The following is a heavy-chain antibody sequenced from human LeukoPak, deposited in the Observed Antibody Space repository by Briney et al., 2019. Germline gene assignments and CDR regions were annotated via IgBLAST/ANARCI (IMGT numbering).Heavy chain of an antibody. CDR2: IYYSGST. J-gene: IGHJ4*02. CDR1: VGSISSSSYY. CDR3: ARLMFDFWSGYLWGAYFDY. Sequence: SETLSLTCTVSVGSISSSSYYWGWIRQPPGKGLEWIGSIYYSGSTYYNPSLKSRVTISVDTSKNQFFLKLSSVTAADTAVYYCARLMFDFWSGYLWGAYFDYWGQGTLVTVSS. V-gene: IGHV4-39*01. D-gene: IGHD3-3*01.